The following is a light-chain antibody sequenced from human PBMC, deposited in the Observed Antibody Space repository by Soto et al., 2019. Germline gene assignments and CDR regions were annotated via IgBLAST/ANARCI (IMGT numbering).Light chain of an antibody. CDR1: QSVASNS. V-gene: IGKV3D-20*01. CDR2: DSF. CDR3: QQYGSSPVT. Sequence: GLYQSAATLSLYTGDRATLSCGASQSVASNSLAWYQERPGLAPRLLIYDSFSRAAGVPERFSGSGSGTDFSLTISRLEPEDFAVYFCQQYGSSPVTFGGGTNVDIK. J-gene: IGKJ4*01.